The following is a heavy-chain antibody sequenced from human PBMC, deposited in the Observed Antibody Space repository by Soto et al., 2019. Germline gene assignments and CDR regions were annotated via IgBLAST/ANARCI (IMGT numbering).Heavy chain of an antibody. CDR3: AKDLRGGYCTNGVCKKGDWFDP. D-gene: IGHD2-8*01. CDR2: ISGSGGST. J-gene: IGHJ5*02. Sequence: GGSLRLSCAASGFTFSSYAMSWVRQAPGKGLEWVSAISGSGGSTYYADSVKGLFTISRDNSKNTLYLQMNSLRAEDTAVYYCAKDLRGGYCTNGVCKKGDWFDPWGQGTLVTVSS. CDR1: GFTFSSYA. V-gene: IGHV3-23*01.